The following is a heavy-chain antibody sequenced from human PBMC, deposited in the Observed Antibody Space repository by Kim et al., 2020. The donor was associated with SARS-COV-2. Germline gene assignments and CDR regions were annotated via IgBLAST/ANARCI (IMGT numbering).Heavy chain of an antibody. J-gene: IGHJ2*01. CDR2: ISGSGGST. Sequence: GGSLRLSCAASGFTFSSYAMSWVRQAPGKGLEWVSAISGSGGSTDYADSVKGRFTISRDNSKNTLYLQMNSLRAEDTAVYYCAKDRGEVAAAGNWYFDLWGRGTLVTVSS. CDR3: AKDRGEVAAAGNWYFDL. D-gene: IGHD6-13*01. CDR1: GFTFSSYA. V-gene: IGHV3-23*01.